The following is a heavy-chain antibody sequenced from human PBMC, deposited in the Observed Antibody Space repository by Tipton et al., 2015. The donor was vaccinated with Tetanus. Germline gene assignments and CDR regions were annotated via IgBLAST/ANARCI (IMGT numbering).Heavy chain of an antibody. CDR1: GGSISDKKYY. D-gene: IGHD3-10*01. CDR3: ARHLYGYWFDP. J-gene: IGHJ5*02. V-gene: IGHV4-39*02. CDR2: IYFKGDT. Sequence: GLVKPSETLSLTCTVSGGSISDKKYYWGWIRQPPGKGLEWIASIYFKGDTYYSPSLKSRLTIAVDTSQNLFSLTLTSVTAADTAIYYCARHLYGYWFDPWGQGAQVTVSS.